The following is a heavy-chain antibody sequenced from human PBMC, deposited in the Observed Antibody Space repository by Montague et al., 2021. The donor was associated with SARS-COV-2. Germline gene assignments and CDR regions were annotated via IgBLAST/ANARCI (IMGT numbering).Heavy chain of an antibody. V-gene: IGHV6-1*01. J-gene: IGHJ6*02. CDR3: ARGLWFGELLYYYYYYGMDV. D-gene: IGHD3-10*01. CDR1: GDSVSSNRAA. CDR2: TYYRSKWYN. Sequence: CAISGDSVSSNRAAWNWIRQSPSRGLEWLGRTYYRSKWYNDYAVAVKSRITINPDTSENQFSLQPNSVTPEDTAVYYCARGLWFGELLYYYYYYGMDVWGQGTTVTVSS.